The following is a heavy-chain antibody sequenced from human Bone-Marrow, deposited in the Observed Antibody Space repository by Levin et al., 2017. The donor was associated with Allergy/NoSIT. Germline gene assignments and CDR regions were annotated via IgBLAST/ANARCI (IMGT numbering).Heavy chain of an antibody. CDR1: GGSVSSSTYY. J-gene: IGHJ4*02. V-gene: IGHV4-61*01. CDR2: IYYTGST. D-gene: IGHD2-15*01. CDR3: VRVASCRGGGCYFSRLDY. Sequence: SETLSLTCNVSGGSVSSSTYYWSWIRQPPGKGLEWIGYIYYTGSTYYNSSLKSRVTISIDTSKNQFSLKLTSVTAADTAVFYCVRVASCRGGGCYFSRLDYWGQGTLVTVSS.